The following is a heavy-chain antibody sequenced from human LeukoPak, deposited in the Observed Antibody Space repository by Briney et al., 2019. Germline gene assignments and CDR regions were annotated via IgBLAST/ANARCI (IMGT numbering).Heavy chain of an antibody. CDR3: ARGDIVATIGDY. V-gene: IGHV1-2*02. J-gene: IGHJ4*02. Sequence: ASVKVSCKASGYTFTGYYMHWVRQAPGQGLEWMGWINPNSGGTNYAQKFQGRVTMTRDTSISTAYMELSSLRSDDTAVYYCARGDIVATIGDYWGQGTLVTVSS. D-gene: IGHD5-12*01. CDR2: INPNSGGT. CDR1: GYTFTGYY.